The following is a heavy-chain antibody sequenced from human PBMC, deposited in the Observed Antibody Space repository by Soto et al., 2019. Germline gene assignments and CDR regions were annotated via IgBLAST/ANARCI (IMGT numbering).Heavy chain of an antibody. Sequence: QVQLVQSGAEVRKPGASVKVSCKTSGYTFSRSGISWVRQAPGQGLEWMGWISTYNGDANYAQKLQGRVTMTTDTSTSTASIIQGGRPSDDTAVYYCARSGSLTAYSYGLDVWGQGTTVTVSS. V-gene: IGHV1-18*01. D-gene: IGHD1-26*01. CDR3: ARSGSLTAYSYGLDV. J-gene: IGHJ6*02. CDR1: GYTFSRSG. CDR2: ISTYNGDA.